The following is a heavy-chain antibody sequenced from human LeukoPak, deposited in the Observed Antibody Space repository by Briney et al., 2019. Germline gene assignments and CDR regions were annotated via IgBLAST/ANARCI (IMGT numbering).Heavy chain of an antibody. CDR3: AKRFSTNGVCIDY. CDR1: VFIFSSYA. Sequence: PGGSLRLSCAASVFIFSSYAMIWVRQAPGKGREWVSTMSVSGGSTYYEDSVEGRFTISRDNSKNTLYLQMNSLRAEDTAVYYCAKRFSTNGVCIDYWGQGTLVTVSS. CDR2: MSVSGGST. D-gene: IGHD2-8*01. J-gene: IGHJ4*02. V-gene: IGHV3-23*01.